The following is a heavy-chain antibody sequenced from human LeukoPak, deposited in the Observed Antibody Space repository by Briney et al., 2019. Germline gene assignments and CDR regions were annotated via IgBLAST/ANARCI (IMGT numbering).Heavy chain of an antibody. CDR1: GGSISSSSYY. CDR2: IYYSGST. V-gene: IGHV4-39*02. Sequence: KPSETLSLTCTVSGGSISSSSYYWGWIRQPPGRGLEWIGSIYYSGSTYYNPSLKSRVTISVDTSKNQFSLELRSVTAADTAVYYCARDRRGAYIFGSGTPYYFANWGQGTVVTVSS. J-gene: IGHJ4*02. D-gene: IGHD3-10*01. CDR3: ARDRRGAYIFGSGTPYYFAN.